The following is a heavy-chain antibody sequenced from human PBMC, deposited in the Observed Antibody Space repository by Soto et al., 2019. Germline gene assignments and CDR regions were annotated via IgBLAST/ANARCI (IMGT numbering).Heavy chain of an antibody. CDR3: AKDDILTGYYNWFDP. CDR1: GFTFGSYA. D-gene: IGHD3-9*01. CDR2: ISGSGGST. J-gene: IGHJ5*02. V-gene: IGHV3-23*01. Sequence: GGSLRLSCAAAGFTFGSYAMSWVRQAPGKGLEWVSAISGSGGSTYYAHSVKGRFTISRDNSKNTLYLQMNSLRAEDTAVYYCAKDDILTGYYNWFDPWGQGTPVTVSS.